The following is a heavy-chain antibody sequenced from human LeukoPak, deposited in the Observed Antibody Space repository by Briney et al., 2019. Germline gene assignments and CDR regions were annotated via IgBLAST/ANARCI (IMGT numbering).Heavy chain of an antibody. D-gene: IGHD4-17*01. Sequence: GASVKVSCKASEYTSTSYYMHWVRQAPGQGLEWMGIINPSGGSTSYAQKFQGRVTMTRDMSTSTVYMELSSLRSEDTAVYYCARENTVHDAFDIWGQGTMVTVSS. CDR1: EYTSTSYY. CDR3: ARENTVHDAFDI. CDR2: INPSGGST. V-gene: IGHV1-46*01. J-gene: IGHJ3*02.